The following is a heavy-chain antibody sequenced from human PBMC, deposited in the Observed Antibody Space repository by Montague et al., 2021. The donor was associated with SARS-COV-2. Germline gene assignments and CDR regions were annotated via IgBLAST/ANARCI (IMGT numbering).Heavy chain of an antibody. V-gene: IGHV4-34*01. Sequence: SETLSLTCDVYGGSFSRYFWSWSRQPPGRGTELIGHISPTGSTRYNPSLDSRVTISLDTSKSRLSLELTSVTVADTSIYFCVGAPNEYYFDYWGQGTPVSVSP. CDR3: VGAPNEYYFDY. CDR1: GGSFSRYF. J-gene: IGHJ4*02. D-gene: IGHD3-16*01. CDR2: ISPTGST.